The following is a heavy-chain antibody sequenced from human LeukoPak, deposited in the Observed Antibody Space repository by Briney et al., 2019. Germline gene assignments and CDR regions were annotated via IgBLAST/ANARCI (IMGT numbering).Heavy chain of an antibody. CDR3: ARNVVNIVATTIYYYYGMDV. D-gene: IGHD5-12*01. Sequence: SETLSLTCAVYGGSSSGYYWSWIRQPPGKGLEWIGEINHSGSTNYNPSLKSRVTISVDTSKNQFSLKLSSVTAADTAVYYCARNVVNIVATTIYYYYGMDVWGQGPRSPSP. V-gene: IGHV4-34*01. CDR2: INHSGST. J-gene: IGHJ6*02. CDR1: GGSSSGYY.